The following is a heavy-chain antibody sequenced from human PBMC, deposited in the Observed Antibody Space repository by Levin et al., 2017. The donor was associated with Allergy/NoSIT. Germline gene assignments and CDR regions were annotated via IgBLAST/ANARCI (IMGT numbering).Heavy chain of an antibody. CDR2: ISHNEST. Sequence: SQTLSLTCAVSGYSISSGYYWGWIRQPPGKGLEWIGSISHNESTYYNPSLKSRVTISVDTSKNQFSLKLSSVTAADAAVYSCARSSFHYGYLLHAFDIWGQGTMVTVSS. J-gene: IGHJ3*02. CDR3: ARSSFHYGYLLHAFDI. D-gene: IGHD5-18*01. CDR1: GYSISSGYY. V-gene: IGHV4-38-2*01.